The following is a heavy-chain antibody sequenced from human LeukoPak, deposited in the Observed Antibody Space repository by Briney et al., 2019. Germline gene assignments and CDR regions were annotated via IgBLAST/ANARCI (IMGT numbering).Heavy chain of an antibody. Sequence: ASVKVSCKASGYTFTGYYMHWVRQAPGQGLEWMGWINPNSGNTGYAQKFQGRVTITRNTSISTAYMELSSLRSEDTAVYYCATSLWAVFDYWGQGTLVTVSS. V-gene: IGHV1-8*03. CDR2: INPNSGNT. J-gene: IGHJ4*02. D-gene: IGHD2-2*01. CDR3: ATSLWAVFDY. CDR1: GYTFTGYY.